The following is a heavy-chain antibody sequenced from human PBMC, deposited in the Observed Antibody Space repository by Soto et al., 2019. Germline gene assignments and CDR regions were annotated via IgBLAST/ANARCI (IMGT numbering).Heavy chain of an antibody. D-gene: IGHD3-22*01. J-gene: IGHJ4*02. Sequence: QVQLQESGPGLVRPSQTLSLTCTVSGGSINSGDYYWSWIRQPPGKGLEWIGYIYYNGNTFYNPSLKRRVTISLDTSKNQFSLRLTSVTAADTAVYYCAREYYYDSSGYYPSDYWGQGTLVTVSS. CDR1: GGSINSGDYY. V-gene: IGHV4-30-4*01. CDR3: AREYYYDSSGYYPSDY. CDR2: IYYNGNT.